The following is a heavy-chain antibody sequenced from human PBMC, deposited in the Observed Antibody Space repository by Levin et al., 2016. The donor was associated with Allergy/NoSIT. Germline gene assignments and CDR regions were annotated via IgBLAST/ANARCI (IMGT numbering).Heavy chain of an antibody. D-gene: IGHD4-23*01. J-gene: IGHJ4*02. CDR1: GFTFRNYA. CDR2: IIGTGEST. Sequence: GGSLRLSCAASGFTFRNYAMNWVRQAPGKGLEWVATIIGTGESTYYADSVKGRFTLSRDNAKNSLYLQMNSLRVEDTAVYYCARGPGAGNSFHYWGQGTLVTVSS. CDR3: ARGPGAGNSFHY. V-gene: IGHV3-23*01.